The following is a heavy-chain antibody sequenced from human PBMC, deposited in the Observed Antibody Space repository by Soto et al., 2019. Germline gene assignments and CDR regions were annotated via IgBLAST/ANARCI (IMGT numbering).Heavy chain of an antibody. Sequence: GGSLRLSCAASGFKFSNYAMSWVRQAPGKGLEWVSLISATGGGTYYADSVKGRFTISRDNSHNTLYLQVHSLTAEDTAVYYCAKDRRAGGNSAFYFDFWRQGAQVTVSS. CDR3: AKDRRAGGNSAFYFDF. CDR1: GFKFSNYA. V-gene: IGHV3-23*01. CDR2: ISATGGGT. J-gene: IGHJ4*02. D-gene: IGHD3-16*01.